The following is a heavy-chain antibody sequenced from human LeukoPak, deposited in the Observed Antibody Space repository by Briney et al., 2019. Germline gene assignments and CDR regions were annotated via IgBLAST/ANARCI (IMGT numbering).Heavy chain of an antibody. Sequence: GESLKISCKGSGYSFTSYWIGWVRQMPGKGLEWMGIIYPGDSDTRYSPSFQGQVTISADKSISTAYLQWSSLKASDTAMYYCARAGVREYQPLYAGGNWFDPWGQGTLVTVSS. J-gene: IGHJ5*02. D-gene: IGHD2-2*02. CDR1: GYSFTSYW. CDR3: ARAGVREYQPLYAGGNWFDP. V-gene: IGHV5-51*01. CDR2: IYPGDSDT.